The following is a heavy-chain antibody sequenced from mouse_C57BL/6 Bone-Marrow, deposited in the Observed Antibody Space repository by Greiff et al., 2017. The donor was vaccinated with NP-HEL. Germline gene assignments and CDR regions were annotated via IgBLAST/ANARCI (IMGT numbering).Heavy chain of an antibody. CDR1: GFTFSSYA. Sequence: EVKLVESGEGLVKPGGSLKLSCAASGFTFSSYAMSWVRQTPEKRLEWVAYISSGGDYIYYADTVKGRFTISRDNARNTLSLQMSSLKSEDTAMYNCTRDVVLPLVDYWGQGTSVTVSS. D-gene: IGHD5-5*01. CDR3: TRDVVLPLVDY. CDR2: ISSGGDYI. V-gene: IGHV5-9-1*02. J-gene: IGHJ4*01.